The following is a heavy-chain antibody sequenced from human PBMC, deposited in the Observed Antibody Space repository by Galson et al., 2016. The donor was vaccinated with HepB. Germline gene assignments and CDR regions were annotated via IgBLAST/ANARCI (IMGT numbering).Heavy chain of an antibody. Sequence: SLRLSCAASGFTFSNYGMHWVRQAPGKGLEWVAVTSYDGSNKYYADSVKGQFTISRDNSKNTLYLQMNSLRAEDTAVYYCAKGLYKWRKMIFGVGIWGQGTLVTVSS. D-gene: IGHD3-3*01. CDR1: GFTFSNYG. CDR2: TSYDGSNK. V-gene: IGHV3-30*18. J-gene: IGHJ4*02. CDR3: AKGLYKWRKMIFGVGI.